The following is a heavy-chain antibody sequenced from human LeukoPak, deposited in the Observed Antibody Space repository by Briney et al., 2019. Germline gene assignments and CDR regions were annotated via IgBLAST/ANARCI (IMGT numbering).Heavy chain of an antibody. V-gene: IGHV4-30-2*01. Sequence: SETLSLTCAVSGGSISSGGYSWSWIRQPPGKGLEWIGYIYHNGSTYYNPSLKSRVTISVDRSKNQFSLKLSSVTAADTAVYYCASSYDSSGYYYDYWGQGTLVTVSS. CDR3: ASSYDSSGYYYDY. J-gene: IGHJ4*02. CDR2: IYHNGST. D-gene: IGHD3-22*01. CDR1: GGSISSGGYS.